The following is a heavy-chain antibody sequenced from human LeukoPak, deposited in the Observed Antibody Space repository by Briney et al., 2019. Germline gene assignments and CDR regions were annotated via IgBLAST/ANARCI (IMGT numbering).Heavy chain of an antibody. Sequence: SETLSLTCAVYGGSFSGYYWSWIRQPPGKGLEWIGEINHSGSTYYNPSLKSRVTISVDTSKNQFSLKLSSVTAADTAVYYCAITGSFDYWGQGTLVTVSS. V-gene: IGHV4-34*01. CDR1: GGSFSGYY. J-gene: IGHJ4*02. CDR3: AITGSFDY. CDR2: INHSGST.